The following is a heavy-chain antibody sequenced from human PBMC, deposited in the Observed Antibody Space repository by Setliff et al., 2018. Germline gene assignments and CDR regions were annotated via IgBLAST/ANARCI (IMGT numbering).Heavy chain of an antibody. CDR3: ARAISGWYSAHYYYLDV. Sequence: SETLSLTCSVSGGSISSGSDYWTWIRQPAGKGLEWIGHIYTSGSTNYNPSLKSRVTIAVDASKNQLSLNLRSVTAADTAVYYCARAISGWYSAHYYYLDVWGKGTTVTVSS. J-gene: IGHJ6*03. D-gene: IGHD6-19*01. V-gene: IGHV4-61*09. CDR2: IYTSGST. CDR1: GGSISSGSDY.